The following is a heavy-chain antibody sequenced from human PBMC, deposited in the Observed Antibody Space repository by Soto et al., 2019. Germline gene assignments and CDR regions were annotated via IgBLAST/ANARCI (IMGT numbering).Heavy chain of an antibody. J-gene: IGHJ3*02. CDR3: ARSTIFGVDDAFDI. D-gene: IGHD3-3*01. CDR1: GFTFSDHH. CDR2: SRNKRNSFTT. V-gene: IGHV3-72*01. Sequence: EVQLVESGGGLVQPGGSLRLSCVASGFTFSDHHLDWVRQAPGKGLEWVGRSRNKRNSFTTEYAASVKGRFTFSRDNSKNTLYLQMNSLRAEDTAVYYCARSTIFGVDDAFDIWGQGTMVTVSS.